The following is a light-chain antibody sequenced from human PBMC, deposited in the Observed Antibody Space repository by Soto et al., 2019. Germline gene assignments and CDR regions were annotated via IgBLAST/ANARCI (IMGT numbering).Light chain of an antibody. V-gene: IGKV1-5*01. CDR1: QNIRGW. Sequence: DIRMTQSPSTLSTSVGDRVTITCRASQNIRGWLAWYQQKPGKAPKLLIYDASTLESGVPSRFSDSGSGTEFTLTISSLQPDDFATYYCQQYNSYSWTFGQGTTVAIK. CDR2: DAS. CDR3: QQYNSYSWT. J-gene: IGKJ1*01.